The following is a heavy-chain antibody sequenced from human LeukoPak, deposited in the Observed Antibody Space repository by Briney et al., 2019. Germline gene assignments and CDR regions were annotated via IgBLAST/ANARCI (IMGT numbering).Heavy chain of an antibody. CDR2: IYYSGST. V-gene: IGHV4-30-4*08. CDR1: GGSISSGDYY. CDR3: ARDQDYDFWSGSQAGHAFDI. J-gene: IGHJ3*02. Sequence: SQTLSLTCTVSGGSISSGDYYWSWIRQPPGKGLEWIGYIYYSGSTYCNPSLKSRVTISVDTSKNQFSLKLSSVTAADTAVYYCARDQDYDFWSGSQAGHAFDIWGQGTMVTVSS. D-gene: IGHD3-3*01.